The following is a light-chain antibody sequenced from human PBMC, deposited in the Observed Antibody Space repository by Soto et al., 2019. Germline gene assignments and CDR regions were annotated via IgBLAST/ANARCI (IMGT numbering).Light chain of an antibody. CDR1: QSVSSN. Sequence: EIVMTQSPATLSVSPGERATVPCRASQSVSSNLAWYQQKPGQAPRLLMFRTSSRATGFPARFSGSGSGTEFNLTISSLQSEDFGVYYCQQYNNWPRATFGGGTKVDI. V-gene: IGKV3-15*01. CDR3: QQYNNWPRAT. J-gene: IGKJ4*01. CDR2: RTS.